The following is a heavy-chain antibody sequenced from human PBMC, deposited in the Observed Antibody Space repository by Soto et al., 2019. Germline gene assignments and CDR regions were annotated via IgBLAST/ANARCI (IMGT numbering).Heavy chain of an antibody. J-gene: IGHJ6*02. CDR3: ARDPAGYSSGLYPGSYYYYYGTDV. D-gene: IGHD6-19*01. V-gene: IGHV7-4-1*01. Sequence: SVKVSCKASGYTFTSYAMNWVRQAPGQGLEWMGWINTNTGNPTYAQGFTGRFVFSLDTSVSTAYLQICSLKAEDTAVYYCARDPAGYSSGLYPGSYYYYYGTDVWDPGTMVTVAS. CDR2: INTNTGNP. CDR1: GYTFTSYA.